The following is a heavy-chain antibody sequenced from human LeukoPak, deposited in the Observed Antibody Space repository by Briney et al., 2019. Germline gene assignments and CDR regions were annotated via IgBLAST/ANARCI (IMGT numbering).Heavy chain of an antibody. CDR3: AREVWGYFDY. CDR2: IYYSGST. J-gene: IGHJ4*02. Sequence: PETLSLTCTVSGGSISSYYWSWIRQPPGKGLEWIGYIYYSGSTNYNPSLKSRVTISVDTSKNQFSLKLSSVTAADTAVYYCAREVWGYFDYWGQGTLVTVSS. V-gene: IGHV4-59*01. CDR1: GGSISSYY. D-gene: IGHD3-16*01.